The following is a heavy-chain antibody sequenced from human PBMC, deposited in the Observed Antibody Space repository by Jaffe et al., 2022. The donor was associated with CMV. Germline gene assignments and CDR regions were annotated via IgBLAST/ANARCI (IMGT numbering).Heavy chain of an antibody. V-gene: IGHV3-73*02. J-gene: IGHJ6*02. D-gene: IGHD3-22*01. CDR1: GFTFSGSA. CDR3: TSPEYYYDSSGPPYYYYGMDV. CDR2: IRSKANSYAT. Sequence: EVQLVESGGGLVQPGGSLKLSCAASGFTFSGSAMHWVRQASGKGLEWVGRIRSKANSYATAYAASVKGRFTISRDDSKNTAYLQMNSLKTEDTAVYYCTSPEYYYDSSGPPYYYYGMDVWGQGTTVTVSS.